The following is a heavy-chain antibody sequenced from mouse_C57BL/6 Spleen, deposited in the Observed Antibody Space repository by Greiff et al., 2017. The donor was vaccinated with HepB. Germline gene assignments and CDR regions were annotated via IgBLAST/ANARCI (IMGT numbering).Heavy chain of an antibody. D-gene: IGHD3-2*02. Sequence: DVHLVESGGGLVKPGGSLKLSCAASGFTFSSYAMSWVRQTPEKRLEWVATISDGGSYTYYPDNVKGRFTISRDNAKNNLYLQMSHLKSEDTAMYYCARQTAQAKGYAMDYWGQGTSVTVSS. V-gene: IGHV5-4*01. CDR3: ARQTAQAKGYAMDY. CDR2: ISDGGSYT. J-gene: IGHJ4*01. CDR1: GFTFSSYA.